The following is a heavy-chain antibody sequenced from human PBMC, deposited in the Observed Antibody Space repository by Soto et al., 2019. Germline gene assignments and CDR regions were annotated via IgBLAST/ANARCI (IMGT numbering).Heavy chain of an antibody. CDR1: GGSISSYY. D-gene: IGHD6-19*01. V-gene: IGHV4-59*01. CDR2: IYYSGST. CDR3: ARDSVEAVAGTFDP. J-gene: IGHJ5*02. Sequence: PSETLSLTCTVSGGSISSYYWSWIRQPPGKGLEWIGYIYYSGSTNYNPSLKSRVTISVDTSKNQFSLKLSSVTAADTAVYYCARDSVEAVAGTFDPWGQGTLVTVSS.